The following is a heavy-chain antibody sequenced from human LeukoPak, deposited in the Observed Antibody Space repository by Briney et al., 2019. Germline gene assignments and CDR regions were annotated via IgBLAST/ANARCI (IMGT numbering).Heavy chain of an antibody. CDR2: IIPILGIA. D-gene: IGHD2-2*01. J-gene: IGHJ5*02. CDR1: GGGFSSDT. CDR3: AATFSPAAPYNWFDP. Sequence: SVKVSCKASGGGFSSDTISWVRQTPGQGLEWMGRIIPILGIANYAQKFQGTVTITADKSTSTAYMELSSLRSEDTAVYYCAATFSPAAPYNWFDPWGQGTLVTVSS. V-gene: IGHV1-69*02.